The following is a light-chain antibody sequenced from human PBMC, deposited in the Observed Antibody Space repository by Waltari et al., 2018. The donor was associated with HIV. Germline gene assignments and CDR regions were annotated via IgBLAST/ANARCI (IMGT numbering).Light chain of an antibody. J-gene: IGKJ3*01. V-gene: IGKV1-16*02. CDR3: LQYITYPFT. Sequence: DIQVTQSPSSLSASVGDRVTITCRASRGINNSLAWFQQKPGKVPKPLIYAASTLQTGVPAKFSGSGSGTDFTLTISTLQPEYLATYYCLQYITYPFTFGPGTTVDI. CDR1: RGINNS. CDR2: AAS.